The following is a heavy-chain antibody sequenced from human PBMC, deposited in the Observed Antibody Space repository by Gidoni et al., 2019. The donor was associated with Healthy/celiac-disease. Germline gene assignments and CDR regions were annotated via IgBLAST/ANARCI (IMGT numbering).Heavy chain of an antibody. V-gene: IGHV1-3*01. CDR1: GYTFTSYA. CDR3: ARKQQLVGTDGMDV. J-gene: IGHJ6*02. CDR2: INAGNGNT. D-gene: IGHD6-13*01. Sequence: QVQLVQSGAEVKKPGSSVKVSCKASGYTFTSYAMHWVRQAPGQRLEWMGWINAGNGNTKYSQKFQGRVTITRDTSASTAYMELSSLRSEDTAVYYCARKQQLVGTDGMDVWGQGTTVTVS.